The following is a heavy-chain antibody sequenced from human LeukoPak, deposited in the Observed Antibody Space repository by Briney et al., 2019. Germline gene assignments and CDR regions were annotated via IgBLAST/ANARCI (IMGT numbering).Heavy chain of an antibody. V-gene: IGHV4-31*03. J-gene: IGHJ3*02. Sequence: SETLSLTCTVSGGSISRGGYYWSWIRQHPGKGLEYIGYIYYSGSIYYNPSLKSRVTISLDPSKNQFSLKLSSVTAADTAVYYCARDPGYSYGCDAFDIWGQGTMVTVSS. CDR2: IYYSGSI. CDR1: GGSISRGGYY. D-gene: IGHD5-18*01. CDR3: ARDPGYSYGCDAFDI.